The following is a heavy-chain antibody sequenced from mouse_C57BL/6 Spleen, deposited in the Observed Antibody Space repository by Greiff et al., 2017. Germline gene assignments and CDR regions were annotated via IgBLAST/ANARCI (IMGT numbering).Heavy chain of an antibody. CDR3: ARSEYDGAGLAY. V-gene: IGHV1-42*01. J-gene: IGHJ3*01. CDR1: GYSFTGYY. Sequence: VLLQQSGPELVKPGASVKISCKASGYSFTGYYMNWVKQSPEKSLEWIGEINPSTGGTTYNQKFKAKATLTVDKSSSTAYLQLKSLTSEDSAVXYCARSEYDGAGLAYWGQGTLVTVSA. CDR2: INPSTGGT. D-gene: IGHD2-14*01.